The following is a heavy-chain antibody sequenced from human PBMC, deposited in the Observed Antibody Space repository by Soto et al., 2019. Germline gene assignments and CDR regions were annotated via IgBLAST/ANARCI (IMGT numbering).Heavy chain of an antibody. J-gene: IGHJ6*02. CDR3: ARGLNCGGDCYSDYYYYYGMDV. CDR2: ISSSGSTI. Sequence: QVQLVESGGGLVKPGGSLRLSCAASGFTFSDYYMSWIRQAPGKGLEWVSYISSSGSTIYYADSVKGRFTISRDNAKNSQYLQMKGLRAEDTAVYYCARGLNCGGDCYSDYYYYYGMDVWGQGTTVTVSS. CDR1: GFTFSDYY. D-gene: IGHD2-21*02. V-gene: IGHV3-11*01.